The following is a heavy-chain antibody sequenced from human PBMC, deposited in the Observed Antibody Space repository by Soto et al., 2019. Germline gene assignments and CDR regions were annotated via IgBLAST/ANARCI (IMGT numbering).Heavy chain of an antibody. V-gene: IGHV4-4*07. J-gene: IGHJ6*02. Sequence: LSLTCTVSGGSISGFFWTWVRQPPGMPLEGLGHVAAGGSTAYNPSLRSRLSLSLDVSKNRFSLELTSVTAADTAIYFCARGGSTHYYYGLDVWGQGTTVTVSS. CDR1: GGSISGFF. CDR2: VAAGGST. CDR3: ARGGSTHYYYGLDV.